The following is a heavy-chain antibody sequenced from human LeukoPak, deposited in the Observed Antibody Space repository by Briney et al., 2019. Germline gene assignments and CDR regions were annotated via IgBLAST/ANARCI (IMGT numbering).Heavy chain of an antibody. CDR1: GFTFSNNW. J-gene: IGHJ1*01. D-gene: IGHD2-21*02. CDR3: TSWGDTTAEYFQR. Sequence: GGSLRLSCAASGFTFSNNWMIWVRQAPGKGLEWVAHINPDGRDTYYVDSVKGRFTISRDNAQNSMYLQMNSLRVEDTAVYYCTSWGDTTAEYFQRWGQGTLVTVSS. CDR2: INPDGRDT. V-gene: IGHV3-7*01.